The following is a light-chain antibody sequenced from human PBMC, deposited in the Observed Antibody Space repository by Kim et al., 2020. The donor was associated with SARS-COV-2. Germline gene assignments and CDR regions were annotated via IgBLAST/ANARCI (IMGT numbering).Light chain of an antibody. CDR2: DAS. V-gene: IGKV1-5*01. CDR1: QSINYW. Sequence: DIQMTQSPSILSASVGDRVIITCRASQSINYWLAWYQQKPGKAPKLLIYDASNLEDGVPSRFSGSGSGTEFTLTISSLQPDDFASYYCQQSNSYPYTCGQGNKLEI. CDR3: QQSNSYPYT. J-gene: IGKJ2*01.